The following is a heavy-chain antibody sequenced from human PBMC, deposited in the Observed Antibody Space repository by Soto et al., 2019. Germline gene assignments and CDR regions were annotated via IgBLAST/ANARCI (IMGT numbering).Heavy chain of an antibody. CDR1: GFTVSSYA. V-gene: IGHV3-23*01. D-gene: IGHD3-9*01. J-gene: IGHJ5*02. CDR3: AKDKNYDILTRIDWFDP. CDR2: ISGSGGST. Sequence: EMQLLDSGGGLVQHGGSLRLSCAASGFTVSSYAMSWVRQAPGKGLEWVSAISGSGGSTYYADSVKGRFTISRDNSKNTLYLQMNSLRAEDTAVYYCAKDKNYDILTRIDWFDPWGQGTLVTVSS.